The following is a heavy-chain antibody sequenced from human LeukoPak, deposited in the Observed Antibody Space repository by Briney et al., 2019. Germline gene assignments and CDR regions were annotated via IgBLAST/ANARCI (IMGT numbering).Heavy chain of an antibody. D-gene: IGHD6-6*01. CDR1: GGSFSGYY. J-gene: IGHJ6*03. CDR3: ARGSPSPNYYYYYYMDV. CDR2: INHSGST. Sequence: PSETLSLTCAVYGGSFSGYYWSWIPQPPGKGLEWIGEINHSGSTNYNPSLKSRVTISVDTSKNQFSLKLSSVTAADTAVYYCARGSPSPNYYYYYYMDVWGKGTTVTVSS. V-gene: IGHV4-34*01.